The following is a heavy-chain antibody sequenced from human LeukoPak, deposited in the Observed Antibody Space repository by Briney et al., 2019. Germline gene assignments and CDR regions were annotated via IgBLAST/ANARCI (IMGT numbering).Heavy chain of an antibody. CDR1: GFTFNNYA. J-gene: IGHJ4*02. D-gene: IGHD7-27*01. CDR2: ISGSGGST. Sequence: AGGSLRLSCAASGFTFNNYAMSWVRQAPGKGLEWVSAISGSGGSTYYADSVKGRFTISRDNSKNTLYLQMNSLRAEDTAVYYCAKRSGDRGGFDYWGQGTLVTVSS. V-gene: IGHV3-23*01. CDR3: AKRSGDRGGFDY.